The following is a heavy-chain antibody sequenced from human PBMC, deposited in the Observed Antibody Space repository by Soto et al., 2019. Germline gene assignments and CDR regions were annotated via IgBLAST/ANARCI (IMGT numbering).Heavy chain of an antibody. D-gene: IGHD2-2*01. V-gene: IGHV3-23*01. CDR1: GFTFRSYS. CDR2: ISGGGDSS. J-gene: IGHJ5*02. Sequence: GGSLRLSCAASGFTFRSYSMSWVRQAPGKGLEWVSAISGGGDSSYYADSVKGRFTISRDNSKNTLYLQMNSLRAEDSAIYYCTKVKYCSRASCPDRFDPWGLGTLVTVSS. CDR3: TKVKYCSRASCPDRFDP.